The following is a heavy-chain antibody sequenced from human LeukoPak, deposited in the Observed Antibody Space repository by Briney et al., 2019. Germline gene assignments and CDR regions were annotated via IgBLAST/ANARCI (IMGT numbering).Heavy chain of an antibody. V-gene: IGHV3-20*01. CDR3: ARDRAYCSSTSCYLNYYYGMDV. Sequence: GGSLRLSCAASGFTFDDYGMSWVRQAPGKGLEWVSCINWNGGSTGYADSVKGRFTISRDNAKNSLYLQMNSLRAEDTALCHCARDRAYCSSTSCYLNYYYGMDVWGQGTTVTVSS. CDR1: GFTFDDYG. CDR2: INWNGGST. J-gene: IGHJ6*02. D-gene: IGHD2-2*01.